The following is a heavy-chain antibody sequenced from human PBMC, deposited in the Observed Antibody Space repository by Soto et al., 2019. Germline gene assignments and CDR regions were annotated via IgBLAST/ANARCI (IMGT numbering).Heavy chain of an antibody. J-gene: IGHJ4*02. D-gene: IGHD6-19*01. CDR2: ISGSGGST. V-gene: IGHV3-23*01. Sequence: GGSLRLSCAASGFTFSSYAMSWVRQAPGKGLKWVSAISGSGGSTYYADSVKGRFTISRDNSKNTLYLQMNSLRAEDTSVYYCAKHLNRWEWLDSGFFGYWGQGTLVTVSS. CDR3: AKHLNRWEWLDSGFFGY. CDR1: GFTFSSYA.